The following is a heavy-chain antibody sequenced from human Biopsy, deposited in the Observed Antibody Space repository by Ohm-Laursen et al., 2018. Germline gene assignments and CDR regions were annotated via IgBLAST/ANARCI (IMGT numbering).Heavy chain of an antibody. V-gene: IGHV4-34*01. CDR1: GESFNGYY. CDR3: VRGVDYYDPYHYYALDV. D-gene: IGHD3-22*01. CDR2: INHSGRT. J-gene: IGHJ6*02. Sequence: TLSLTCAVYGESFNGYYWSWIRQTPGKGLEWIGEINHSGRTNYNPSLKSRVTISVDTSKNQFSLKVRSVTDADTAVYYCVRGVDYYDPYHYYALDVWGQGTTVTVSS.